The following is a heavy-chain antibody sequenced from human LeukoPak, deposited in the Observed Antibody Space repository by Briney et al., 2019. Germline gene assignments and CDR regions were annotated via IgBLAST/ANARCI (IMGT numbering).Heavy chain of an antibody. V-gene: IGHV3-23*01. D-gene: IGHD3-22*01. Sequence: GGSLRLSCAASGFIFSSYAMSWVRQAPGKGRAWVSTVSGSGGTTYYVDSVKGRFTISRDNSKNTLYLQMNSLRAEDTAVYYCAKGPMVITNNWFDPWGQGTQVTVSS. CDR3: AKGPMVITNNWFDP. J-gene: IGHJ5*02. CDR1: GFIFSSYA. CDR2: VSGSGGTT.